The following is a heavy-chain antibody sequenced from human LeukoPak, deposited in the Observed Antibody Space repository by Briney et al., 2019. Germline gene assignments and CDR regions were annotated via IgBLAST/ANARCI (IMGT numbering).Heavy chain of an antibody. CDR1: GFAFDKAW. J-gene: IGHJ4*02. CDR2: IKSKRNGGTT. V-gene: IGHV3-15*01. D-gene: IGHD6-13*01. CDR3: TTNAAVGTWEVFDY. Sequence: GGSLRLSCAASGFAFDKAWMSWVRQAPGKGLQWFVRIKSKRNGGTTDYGAPVKGRFSISRDDSKNTPYLQMNSLRTEDTAIYYCTTNAAVGTWEVFDYWGQGTLVTVSS.